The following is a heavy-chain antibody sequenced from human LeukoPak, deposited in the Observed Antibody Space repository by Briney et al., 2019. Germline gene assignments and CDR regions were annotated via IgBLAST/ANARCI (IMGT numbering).Heavy chain of an antibody. V-gene: IGHV4-59*01. CDR2: IYYSGST. J-gene: IGHJ5*02. CDR1: GGSISSYY. D-gene: IGHD3-22*01. Sequence: SETLSLTCTVSGGSISSYYWSWIRQPPGKGLEWIGYIYYSGSTNYNPSLKSRVTISVDTSKNQFSLKLSSVTAADTAVYYCARKNYYDSSGYPPSFTWFDPWGQGTLVTVSS. CDR3: ARKNYYDSSGYPPSFTWFDP.